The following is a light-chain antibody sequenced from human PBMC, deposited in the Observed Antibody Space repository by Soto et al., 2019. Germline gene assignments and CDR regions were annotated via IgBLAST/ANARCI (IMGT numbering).Light chain of an antibody. V-gene: IGLV2-14*03. J-gene: IGLJ1*01. CDR1: SSDVGGSKY. CDR3: SSYGGSSSALSV. CDR2: DVS. Sequence: QSALTQPASVPGSPGQSITISCTGTSSDVGGSKYVSWYQQHPGQAPKLMIYDVSNRPSGISDRFSGSKSGYTASLTISGLQTEDEADYYCSSYGGSSSALSVFGTGTKLTVL.